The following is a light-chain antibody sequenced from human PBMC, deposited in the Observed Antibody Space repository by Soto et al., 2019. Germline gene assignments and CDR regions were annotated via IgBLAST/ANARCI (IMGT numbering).Light chain of an antibody. CDR2: GAS. CDR3: QQYGSSPLYT. Sequence: EIVLTQSPGTLSLSPGERATLSCRASQSVSSSYLAWYQQKPGQAPRLLIYGASSRATGIPDRFSGSGSGTDFTLTIIRLEAEDFAVYYCQQYGSSPLYTFGQGTKVEIK. J-gene: IGKJ2*01. CDR1: QSVSSSY. V-gene: IGKV3-20*01.